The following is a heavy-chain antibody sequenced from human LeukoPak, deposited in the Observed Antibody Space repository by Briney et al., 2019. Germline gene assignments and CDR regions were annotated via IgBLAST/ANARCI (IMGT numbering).Heavy chain of an antibody. J-gene: IGHJ4*02. Sequence: PGGSLRLSCAASGXTFSSNLMHWVRQGPGKGLVWVSHINSDGRSTRYADSVKGRFTISRDNAKNTLYLQMNSLRAEDTAVYFCARDFSGAIDYWGQGTQVTVSS. CDR1: GXTFSSNL. D-gene: IGHD3-10*01. CDR3: ARDFSGAIDY. CDR2: INSDGRST. V-gene: IGHV3-74*01.